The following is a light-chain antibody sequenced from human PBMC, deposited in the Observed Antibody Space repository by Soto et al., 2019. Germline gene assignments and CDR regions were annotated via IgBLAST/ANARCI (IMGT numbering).Light chain of an antibody. J-gene: IGLJ1*01. CDR3: SSYAGSLYV. CDR2: DVS. Sequence: QSVLTQPPSASGSPGQSVTISCTGTSSDVGGYNYVSWYQQHPGKAPKLMIYDVSKRPSGVPDRFSGSKSGNTASLTVSGLQDEDEYDYHCSSYAGSLYVFGTGTQLTVL. CDR1: SSDVGGYNY. V-gene: IGLV2-8*01.